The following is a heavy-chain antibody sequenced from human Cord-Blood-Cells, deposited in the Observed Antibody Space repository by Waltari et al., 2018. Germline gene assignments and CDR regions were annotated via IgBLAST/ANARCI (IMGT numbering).Heavy chain of an antibody. CDR1: GGSISSGDYY. J-gene: IGHJ3*02. Sequence: QVQLQESGPGLVKPSQTLSLTCTVSGGSISSGDYYWSWIRQPPGKGLEWIGYIYYSGSTYYNPTLKSRVTISVDTSKNQFSLKLSSVTAADTAVYYCARVITIFGVVITEYRPPDAFDIWGQGTMVTVSS. V-gene: IGHV4-30-4*01. CDR2: IYYSGST. D-gene: IGHD3-3*01. CDR3: ARVITIFGVVITEYRPPDAFDI.